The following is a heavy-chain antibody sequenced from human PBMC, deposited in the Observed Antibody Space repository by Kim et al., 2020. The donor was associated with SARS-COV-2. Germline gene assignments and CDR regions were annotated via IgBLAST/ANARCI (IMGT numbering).Heavy chain of an antibody. D-gene: IGHD3-16*01. CDR2: ISYDGSTN. V-gene: IGHV3-33*05. Sequence: GGSLRLSCAASGFTFSSYGMHWVRQAPGKGLEWVAVISYDGSTNYYADSVKGRFTISRDNSKNTLYLLMNSLRAEDTAVYYCARDRGGYVSAYHFDYWG. CDR3: ARDRGGYVSAYHFDY. J-gene: IGHJ4*01. CDR1: GFTFSSYG.